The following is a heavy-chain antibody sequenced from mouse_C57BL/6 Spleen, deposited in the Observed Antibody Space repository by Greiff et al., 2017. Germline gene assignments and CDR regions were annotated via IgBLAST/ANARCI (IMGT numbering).Heavy chain of an antibody. Sequence: DVKLVESGGGLVQPGGSLKLSCAASGFTFSDYYMYWVRQTPEKRLEWVAYISNGGGSTYYPDTVKGRFTISRANAKNTLYLQMSRLKSEDTAMYYCARHGGTTVVRAMDYWGQGTSVTVSS. CDR3: ARHGGTTVVRAMDY. CDR2: ISNGGGST. V-gene: IGHV5-12*01. D-gene: IGHD1-1*01. CDR1: GFTFSDYY. J-gene: IGHJ4*01.